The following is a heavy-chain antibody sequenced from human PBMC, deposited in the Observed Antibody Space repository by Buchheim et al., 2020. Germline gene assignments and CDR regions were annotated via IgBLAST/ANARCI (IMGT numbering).Heavy chain of an antibody. CDR3: ARDEGGNYYRADY. Sequence: QVQLLESGGGVVQPGRSLRLSCAASGFTFSSYGMHWVRQAPGQGLEWVAVIWYDGSNKYYGDSVKGRFTISRDNSKNTLYLQMNSLRAEDTAVYYCARDEGGNYYRADYWGQGTL. CDR1: GFTFSSYG. CDR2: IWYDGSNK. V-gene: IGHV3-33*01. D-gene: IGHD1-26*01. J-gene: IGHJ4*02.